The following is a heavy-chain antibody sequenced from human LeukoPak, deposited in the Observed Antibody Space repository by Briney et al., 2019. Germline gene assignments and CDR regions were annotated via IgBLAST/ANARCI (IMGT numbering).Heavy chain of an antibody. CDR2: ISSSSSYI. CDR3: ARDPVRTYGDYFDY. V-gene: IGHV3-21*01. D-gene: IGHD4-17*01. Sequence: GGSLRLSCAASGFTFSSYSMNWVRQAPGKGLEWVSSISSSSSYIYYADSVKGRFTISRDNAKNSLYLQMNSLRAEDTAVYYCARDPVRTYGDYFDYWGQGTLVTVSS. J-gene: IGHJ4*02. CDR1: GFTFSSYS.